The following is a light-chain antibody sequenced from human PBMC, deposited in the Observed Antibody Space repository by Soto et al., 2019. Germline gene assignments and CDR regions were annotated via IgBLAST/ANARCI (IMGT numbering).Light chain of an antibody. CDR3: QQRSNWLGT. CDR1: RSVSRRY. J-gene: IGKJ3*01. CDR2: CAS. Sequence: EIVLTHSPGTLSLSPGGRATLSCRASRSVSRRYLPWYKQKPARAPRLLIYCASIRATGMPARFSGSGSGTDFTLTISSLEPEDFAVYYCQQRSNWLGTFGPGTKVDIK. V-gene: IGKV3D-20*02.